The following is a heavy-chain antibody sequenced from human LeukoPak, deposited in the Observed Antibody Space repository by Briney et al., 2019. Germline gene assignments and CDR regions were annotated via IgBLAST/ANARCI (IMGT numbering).Heavy chain of an antibody. CDR3: ARTYCDSTTCYRFDY. Sequence: SETLSLTCTVSGGSFGSGTYFWSWIRQPAGKGLEWIGRIQTNGGTNYNPSLNSRVTISVDTSENQFSLELRSVTAADAAVYYCARTYCDSTTCYRFDYWGQGTLVTVSS. CDR1: GGSFGSGTYF. CDR2: IQTNGGT. J-gene: IGHJ4*02. V-gene: IGHV4-61*02. D-gene: IGHD2-2*01.